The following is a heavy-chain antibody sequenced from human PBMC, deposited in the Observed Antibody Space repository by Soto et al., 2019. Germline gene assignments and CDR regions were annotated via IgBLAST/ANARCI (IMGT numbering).Heavy chain of an antibody. D-gene: IGHD5-18*01. CDR1: GFTFSSYS. CDR3: ARDQPGYSYGYGLGY. CDR2: ISSSSSYI. J-gene: IGHJ4*02. Sequence: GGSLRLSCAASGFTFSSYSMNWVRQAPGKGLEWVSSISSSSSYIYYADSVKGRFTISRDNAKNSLYLQMNSLRAEDMAVYYFARDQPGYSYGYGLGYWGQGTLVTVSS. V-gene: IGHV3-21*01.